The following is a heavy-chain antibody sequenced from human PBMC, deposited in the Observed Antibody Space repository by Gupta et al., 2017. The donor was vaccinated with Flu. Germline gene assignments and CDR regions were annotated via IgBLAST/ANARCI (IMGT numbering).Heavy chain of an antibody. D-gene: IGHD2-21*01. CDR1: GFTFSSYG. V-gene: IGHV3-33*01. CDR2: IWYDGSNK. CDR3: AREIVGGYYYYYGMDV. Sequence: QMQLVESGGGVVQPGRSLRLSCAASGFTFSSYGMHWVRQAPGKGLEWVAVIWYDGSNKYYADSVKGRFTISRDNSKNTLYLQMNSLRAEDTAVYYCAREIVGGYYYYYGMDVWGQGTTVTVSS. J-gene: IGHJ6*02.